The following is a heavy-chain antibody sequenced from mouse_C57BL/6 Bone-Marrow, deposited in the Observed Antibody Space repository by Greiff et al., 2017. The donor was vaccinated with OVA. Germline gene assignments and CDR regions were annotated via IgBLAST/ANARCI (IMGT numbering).Heavy chain of an antibody. Sequence: VKLQQSGAELVKPGASVKLSCKASGYTFTSYWMQWVKQRPGQGLEWIGEIDPSDSYTNYNQKFKGKATLTVDTSSSTAYMQLSSLTSEDSAVYYCARDNLLLPDYWGQGTTLTVSS. D-gene: IGHD1-1*01. CDR3: ARDNLLLPDY. V-gene: IGHV1-50*01. CDR1: GYTFTSYW. J-gene: IGHJ2*01. CDR2: IDPSDSYT.